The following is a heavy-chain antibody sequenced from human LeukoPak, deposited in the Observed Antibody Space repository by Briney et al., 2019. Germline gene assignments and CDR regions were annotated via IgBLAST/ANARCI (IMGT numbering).Heavy chain of an antibody. CDR1: GFTFSSYA. CDR2: ISGSGGST. CDR3: ASSYVSSGYYGYPFDY. V-gene: IGHV3-23*01. D-gene: IGHD3-22*01. Sequence: PGGSLRLSCAASGFTFSSYAMSWVRQAPGKGLEWVSAISGSGGSTYYADSVKGRFIISRDNSKNTLYLQMNSLRAEDTAVYYCASSYVSSGYYGYPFDYWGQGTLVTVSS. J-gene: IGHJ4*02.